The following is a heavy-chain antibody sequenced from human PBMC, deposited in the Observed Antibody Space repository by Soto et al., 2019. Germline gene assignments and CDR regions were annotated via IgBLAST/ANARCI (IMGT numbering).Heavy chain of an antibody. CDR2: FSYTGST. D-gene: IGHD6-13*01. J-gene: IGHJ4*02. V-gene: IGHV4-39*01. CDR1: GGSISSSIYY. Sequence: SETLSLTCIVSGGSISSSIYYWGWIRQPPGKGLEWIGSFSYTGSTYYYPSLRSRVTISVDTSKNQFSLNLNSVTAADTAVYYCATRVAAAGTVDYWGQGTLVTV. CDR3: ATRVAAAGTVDY.